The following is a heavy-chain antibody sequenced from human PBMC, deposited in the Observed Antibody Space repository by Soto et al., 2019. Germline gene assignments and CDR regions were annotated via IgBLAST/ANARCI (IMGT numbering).Heavy chain of an antibody. J-gene: IGHJ4*02. CDR3: AKDPILVTTYWDRFDY. V-gene: IGHV3-23*01. CDR2: ISGSGGST. Sequence: GGSLRLSCAASGFTFSSYAMSWVRQAPGKGLEWVSAISGSGGSTYYADSVKGRFTISRDNSKNTLYLQMNSLRAEDTAVYYCAKDPILVTTYWDRFDYWGQGTLVTVSS. CDR1: GFTFSSYA. D-gene: IGHD4-17*01.